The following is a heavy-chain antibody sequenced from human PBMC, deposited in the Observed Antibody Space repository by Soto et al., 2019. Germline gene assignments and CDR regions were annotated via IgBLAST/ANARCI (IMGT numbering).Heavy chain of an antibody. D-gene: IGHD3-16*01. J-gene: IGHJ4*02. CDR2: VHHFVGT. CDR1: GGSIYTYDW. Sequence: QVRLQESGPGLVEPSGTLSLTCAVSGGSIYTYDWWPWVRQTPGKGLEWMGEVHHFVGTNYNPALRSRVTISLDQSKNQFSLELTSVTAADTAVYYCANWGGLNFPRLYWGPGTLVTVSS. V-gene: IGHV4-4*02. CDR3: ANWGGLNFPRLY.